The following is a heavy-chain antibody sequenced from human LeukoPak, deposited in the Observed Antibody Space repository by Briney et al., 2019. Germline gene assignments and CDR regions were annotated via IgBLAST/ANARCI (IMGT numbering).Heavy chain of an antibody. Sequence: PGGSLRLSCAASGFTFSGDGMHWVRQAPGKGLEWVAVISYDGSNKYYADSVKGQFTISRDNSKNTLYLQMNSLRAEDTAVYYCAKEHDYGDFFDYWGQGTLVTVSS. CDR1: GFTFSGDG. J-gene: IGHJ4*02. V-gene: IGHV3-30*18. D-gene: IGHD4-17*01. CDR3: AKEHDYGDFFDY. CDR2: ISYDGSNK.